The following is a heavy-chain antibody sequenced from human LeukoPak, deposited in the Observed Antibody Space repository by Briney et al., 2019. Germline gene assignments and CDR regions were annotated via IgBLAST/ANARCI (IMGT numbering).Heavy chain of an antibody. J-gene: IGHJ4*02. V-gene: IGHV1-69*13. CDR2: IIPIFGTA. CDR3: ARDGYYDFWSGYYPQYYFDY. Sequence: GASVKVSCKASGGTFSSYAISWVRQAPGQGLEWMGGIIPIFGTANYAQKFQGRVTITADESTSTAYMELSSLRSEDTAVYYCARDGYYDFWSGYYPQYYFDYWGQGTLVTVSS. CDR1: GGTFSSYA. D-gene: IGHD3-3*01.